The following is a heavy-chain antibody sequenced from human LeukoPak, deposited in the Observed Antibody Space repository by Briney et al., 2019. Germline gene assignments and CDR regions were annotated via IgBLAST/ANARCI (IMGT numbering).Heavy chain of an antibody. J-gene: IGHJ6*02. CDR2: ISYDGSNK. CDR1: GFTFSSYG. D-gene: IGHD3-9*01. Sequence: GGSLRLSCAASGFTFSSYGMHWVRQAPGKGLEWVAVISYDGSNKYYADSVKGRFTISRDNSKNTLYLQMNSLRAEDTAVYYCAKAALRYFDWLLRGMDVWGQGTTVTVSS. CDR3: AKAALRYFDWLLRGMDV. V-gene: IGHV3-30*18.